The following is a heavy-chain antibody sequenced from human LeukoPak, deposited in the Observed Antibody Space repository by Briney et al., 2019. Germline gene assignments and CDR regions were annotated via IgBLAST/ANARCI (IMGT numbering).Heavy chain of an antibody. CDR3: AKSGPPMGGATTPPDY. D-gene: IGHD1-26*01. J-gene: IGHJ4*02. CDR2: IRYDGSNK. Sequence: GGSLRLSCAASGFTFSSYGMHWVRQAPGKGLEWVAFIRYDGSNKYYADSVKGRFTISRDNSKNTLYLQMNSLRAEDTAVYYCAKSGPPMGGATTPPDYWGQGTLVTVSS. V-gene: IGHV3-30*02. CDR1: GFTFSSYG.